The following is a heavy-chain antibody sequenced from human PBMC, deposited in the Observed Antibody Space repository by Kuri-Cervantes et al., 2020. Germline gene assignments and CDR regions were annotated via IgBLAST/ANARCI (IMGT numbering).Heavy chain of an antibody. V-gene: IGHV3-23*01. Sequence: GESLKISCAASGLTFSSYAMSWVRQAPGKGLEWVSAISGSGGSTYYADSVKGRFTISRDNSKSTLYLQMNSLRAEDTAVYYCAREFNPVGNYWYYYYMDVWGKGTTVTVSS. J-gene: IGHJ6*03. D-gene: IGHD4-11*01. CDR3: AREFNPVGNYWYYYYMDV. CDR2: ISGSGGST. CDR1: GLTFSSYA.